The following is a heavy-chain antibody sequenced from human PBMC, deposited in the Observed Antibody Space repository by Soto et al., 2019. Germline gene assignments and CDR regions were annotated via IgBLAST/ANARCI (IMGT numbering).Heavy chain of an antibody. CDR2: IYYSGST. J-gene: IGHJ6*02. Sequence: QVQLQESGPGLVKPSQTLSLTCTVSGGSISSGGYYWSWIRQHPGKGLEWIGYIYYSGSTYYNPSHKSRVTISVDTSKNQFSLKLSSVTAADTAVYYCARWACSSTSCYTWPYYYYGMDVWGQGTTVTVSS. CDR1: GGSISSGGYY. V-gene: IGHV4-31*03. D-gene: IGHD2-2*02. CDR3: ARWACSSTSCYTWPYYYYGMDV.